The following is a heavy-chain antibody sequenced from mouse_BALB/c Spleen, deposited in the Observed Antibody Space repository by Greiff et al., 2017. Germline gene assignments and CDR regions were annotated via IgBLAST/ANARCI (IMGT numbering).Heavy chain of an antibody. D-gene: IGHD1-2*01. Sequence: DVKLVESGGGLVQPGGSRKLSCAASGFTFSSFGMHWVRQAPEKGLEWVAYISSGSSTIYYADTVKGRFTISRDNPKNTLFLQMTSLRSEDTAMYYCARSEGLLRLRAMDYWGQGTSVTVSS. J-gene: IGHJ4*01. CDR3: ARSEGLLRLRAMDY. V-gene: IGHV5-17*02. CDR2: ISSGSSTI. CDR1: GFTFSSFG.